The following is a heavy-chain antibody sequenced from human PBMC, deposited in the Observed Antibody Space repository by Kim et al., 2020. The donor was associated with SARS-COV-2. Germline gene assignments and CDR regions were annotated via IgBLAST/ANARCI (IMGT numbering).Heavy chain of an antibody. J-gene: IGHJ6*02. CDR3: ARVTRYSSSWKNYYYYGMDV. CDR1: GYTFTSYD. CDR2: MNPNSGNT. Sequence: ASVKVSCKASGYTFTSYDINWVRQATGQGLEWMGWMNPNSGNTGYAQKFQGRGTMTRNTSISTAYMELSSLRSEDTAVYYCARVTRYSSSWKNYYYYGMDVWGQGTTVTVSS. V-gene: IGHV1-8*01. D-gene: IGHD6-13*01.